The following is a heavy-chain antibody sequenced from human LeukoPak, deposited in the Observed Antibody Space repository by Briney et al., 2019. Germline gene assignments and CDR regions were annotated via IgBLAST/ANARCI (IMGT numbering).Heavy chain of an antibody. D-gene: IGHD6-6*01. Sequence: SETLSLTCTVSGVSISSYYWSWIRQTPGKGLEWIGYIYYSGSTNYNPSLKSRVTISVDTSKNQFSLKLSSVTAADTAVYYCARDYIEQLARDGAFDIWGQGTMVTVSS. J-gene: IGHJ3*02. V-gene: IGHV4-59*12. CDR1: GVSISSYY. CDR3: ARDYIEQLARDGAFDI. CDR2: IYYSGST.